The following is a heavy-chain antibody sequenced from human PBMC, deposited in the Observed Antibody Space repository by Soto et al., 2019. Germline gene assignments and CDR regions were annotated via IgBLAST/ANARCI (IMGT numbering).Heavy chain of an antibody. CDR3: ARVDIVGPGQLYYYGMDV. CDR1: GFTVSSNY. V-gene: IGHV3-53*01. D-gene: IGHD2-21*01. CDR2: VYSGGAT. J-gene: IGHJ6*02. Sequence: PGGSLRLSCAAFGFTVSSNYMTWVRLAPGKGLEWVSLVYSGGATHYAASVKGRFTISTHSSQNTLFLQMNSLRAEDTAVYYCARVDIVGPGQLYYYGMDVWGQGTTVTVSS.